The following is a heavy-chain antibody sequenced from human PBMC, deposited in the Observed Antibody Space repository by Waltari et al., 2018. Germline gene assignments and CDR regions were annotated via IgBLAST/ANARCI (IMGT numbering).Heavy chain of an antibody. V-gene: IGHV3-43D*04. CDR3: VKGRYYDFWSAYPDY. CDR2: IRWDGTNT. J-gene: IGHJ4*02. Sequence: ELQLVESGGAVVQPGGSLRLSCAASGFTFDDHAMHWVRQAPGKGLEWVSVIRWDGTNTYYVDSVKGRFTISRDNSKSTLYLQMSSLRAEDTALYYCVKGRYYDFWSAYPDYWGQGTLVTVSS. D-gene: IGHD3-3*01. CDR1: GFTFDDHA.